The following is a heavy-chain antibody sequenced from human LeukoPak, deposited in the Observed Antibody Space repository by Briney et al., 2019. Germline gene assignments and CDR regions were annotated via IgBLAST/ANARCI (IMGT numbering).Heavy chain of an antibody. V-gene: IGHV3-30*18. D-gene: IGHD3-16*01. CDR2: ISYDGSNK. CDR1: GFTFSSYG. Sequence: GRSLRLSCAASGFTFSSYGMHWVRQAPGKGLEWVAVISYDGSNKYYADSVKGRFTISRDNSKNTLFLQMNSLRAEDTAVYYCAKDWGLPEYWGQGTLATVSS. CDR3: AKDWGLPEY. J-gene: IGHJ4*02.